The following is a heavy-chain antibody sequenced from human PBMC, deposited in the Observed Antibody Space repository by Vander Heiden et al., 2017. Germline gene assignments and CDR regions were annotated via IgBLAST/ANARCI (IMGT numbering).Heavy chain of an antibody. Sequence: TSFYWGWIRQPPGKGLEWIANIYYSGTIYYNTSLKSRVTISVDTSKNEISLKLGSVTAADTAVYYCVRLVGMTGCYDYWCQGPLVTVSS. V-gene: IGHV4-39*01. D-gene: IGHD6-19*01. CDR1: TSFY. CDR3: VRLVGMTGCYDY. CDR2: IYYSGTI. J-gene: IGHJ4*02.